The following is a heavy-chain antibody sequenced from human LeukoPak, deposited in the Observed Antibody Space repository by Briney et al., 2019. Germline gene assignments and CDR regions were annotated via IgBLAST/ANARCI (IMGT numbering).Heavy chain of an antibody. V-gene: IGHV4-39*01. CDR1: GGSISDSSFY. J-gene: IGHJ4*02. CDR3: ARCLATGGRVSLDY. D-gene: IGHD6-13*01. CDR2: VHSSGNT. Sequence: SETLSLTCTVSGGSISDSSFYWGWIRQSPGKGLEWIGSVHSSGNTNYAPSLNSRVTLSVDTSKNQFSLNLSSVTAADTAVYYCARCLATGGRVSLDYWGQGTLVTVSS.